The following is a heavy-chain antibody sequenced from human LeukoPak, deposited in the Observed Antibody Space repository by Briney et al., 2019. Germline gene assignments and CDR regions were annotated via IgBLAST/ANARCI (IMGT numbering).Heavy chain of an antibody. Sequence: TSETLSLTCTVSGGSISSGSYYWSWIRQPAGKGLEWIGRIYTSGSTNYNPSLKSRVTISVDTSKNQFSLKLSSVTAADTAVYYCARRGGYDYGGSFDYWGQGTLVTVSS. D-gene: IGHD5-12*01. CDR1: GGSISSGSYY. V-gene: IGHV4-61*02. J-gene: IGHJ4*02. CDR3: ARRGGYDYGGSFDY. CDR2: IYTSGST.